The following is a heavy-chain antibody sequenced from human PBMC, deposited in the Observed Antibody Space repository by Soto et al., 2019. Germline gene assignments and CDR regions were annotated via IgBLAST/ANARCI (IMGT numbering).Heavy chain of an antibody. CDR1: GFTVSRNY. CDR3: PTTYDAPYTGVYY. CDR2: IYSDGTT. V-gene: IGHV3-53*04. J-gene: IGHJ4*02. Sequence: EVQLVESGGGLVQPGGSLRLSCAASGFTVSRNYMSWVRQAPGKGLEWVSVIYSDGTTYYADSVKGRFTISRHNSKNTLSLQITSLRAEDTAVYYCPTTYDAPYTGVYYWGQLTLVTVSS. D-gene: IGHD1-1*01.